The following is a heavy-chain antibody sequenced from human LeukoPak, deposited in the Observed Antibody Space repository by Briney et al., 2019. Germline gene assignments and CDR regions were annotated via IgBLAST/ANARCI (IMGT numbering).Heavy chain of an antibody. Sequence: GGSLRLSCAAYGLTFSSYEMNWVRQAPGKGLEWVSYISSSGSTIYYADSVKGRFTISRDNAKNSLYLQMNSLRAEDTAVYYCARDYRPAIYYYYYMDVWGKGTTVTVSS. J-gene: IGHJ6*03. D-gene: IGHD1-26*01. CDR2: ISSSGSTI. CDR1: GLTFSSYE. V-gene: IGHV3-48*03. CDR3: ARDYRPAIYYYYYMDV.